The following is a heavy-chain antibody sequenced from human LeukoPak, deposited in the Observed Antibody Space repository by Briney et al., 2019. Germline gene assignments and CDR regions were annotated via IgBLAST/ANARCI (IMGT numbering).Heavy chain of an antibody. V-gene: IGHV3-7*01. D-gene: IGHD3-9*01. Sequence: PGGSLRLSCAASGFTFSSYWMSWVRQAPGKGLEWVANIKQDGSEKYYVDSVKGRFTISRDNAKNSLYLQMNSLRAEDTAVYYCARSAGFDWLFYGIFDPWGQGPLVTVSS. CDR1: GFTFSSYW. J-gene: IGHJ5*02. CDR3: ARSAGFDWLFYGIFDP. CDR2: IKQDGSEK.